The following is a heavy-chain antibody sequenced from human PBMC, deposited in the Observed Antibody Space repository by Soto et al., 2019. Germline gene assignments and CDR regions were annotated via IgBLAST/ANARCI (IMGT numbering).Heavy chain of an antibody. V-gene: IGHV3-23*01. Sequence: EVQLLESGGGLVQPGGSLRLSCAASGFTFSSYAMSWVRQAPGKGLEWVSAISGSGGSTYYADSVKGRFTISRDNSKNTLYLQMNSLRAEDTAVYYRAKGPDYGGNPLPYVRHWGQGTLVTVSS. CDR3: AKGPDYGGNPLPYVRH. CDR1: GFTFSSYA. D-gene: IGHD4-17*01. CDR2: ISGSGGST. J-gene: IGHJ1*01.